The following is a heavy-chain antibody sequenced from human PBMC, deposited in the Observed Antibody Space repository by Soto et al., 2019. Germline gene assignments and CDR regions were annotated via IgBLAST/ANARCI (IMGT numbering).Heavy chain of an antibody. V-gene: IGHV3-53*01. Sequence: EVQLVESGGGLIQPGGSLRLSCAASGFTVSSNYMTWVRQAPGKGLEWVSAIYSGGSTYYADSVKGRFTISRDNSKNTLYLQMNSLRAEDTAVYYCARARSTAAGLFDYWGLGTLLTVSS. J-gene: IGHJ4*02. CDR3: ARARSTAAGLFDY. CDR1: GFTVSSNY. D-gene: IGHD6-13*01. CDR2: IYSGGST.